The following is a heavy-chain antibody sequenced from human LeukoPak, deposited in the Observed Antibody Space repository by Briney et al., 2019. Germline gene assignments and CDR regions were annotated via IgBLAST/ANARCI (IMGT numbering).Heavy chain of an antibody. V-gene: IGHV3-48*01. D-gene: IGHD3-22*01. J-gene: IGHJ3*02. CDR1: GFTFSSYS. CDR2: ISSSSSTI. Sequence: GGSLRLSCAASGFTFSSYSMNWVRQAPGKGLEWVSYISSSSSTIYYADSVKGRFTISRDNAKNTLYLQMNSLGAEDTAVYYCARLTDYYDSSGYAFDIWGQGTMVSVSS. CDR3: ARLTDYYDSSGYAFDI.